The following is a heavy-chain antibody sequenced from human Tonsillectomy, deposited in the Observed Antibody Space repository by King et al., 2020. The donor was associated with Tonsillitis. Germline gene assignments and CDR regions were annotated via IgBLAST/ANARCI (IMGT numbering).Heavy chain of an antibody. CDR2: ISWNSGSI. CDR1: GFTFDDYA. V-gene: IGHV3-9*01. D-gene: IGHD5-12*01. Sequence: DVQLVESGGGLVQPGRSLRLSCAASGFTFDDYAMHWVRQAPGKGLEWVSGISWNSGSIGYADAVKGRFTISRDNAKNSLYLQMNSLRAEDTALYYCAKGEWLRSKPFDYWGQGTLVTVSS. J-gene: IGHJ4*02. CDR3: AKGEWLRSKPFDY.